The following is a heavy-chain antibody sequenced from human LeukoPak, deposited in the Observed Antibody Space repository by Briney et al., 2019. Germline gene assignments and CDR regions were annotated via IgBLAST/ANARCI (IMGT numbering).Heavy chain of an antibody. CDR3: AKDRSGDYIYFDY. CDR2: ISGSGGST. V-gene: IGHV3-23*01. J-gene: IGHJ4*02. CDR1: GFTFSTYA. Sequence: GGSLRLSCAASGFTFSTYAMTWARQVPGKGLEWLSTISGSGGSTFYADSVKGRFTISRDNSKNTLYLQINSLGAEDTAVYFCAKDRSGDYIYFDYWGQGTLVTVSS. D-gene: IGHD4-17*01.